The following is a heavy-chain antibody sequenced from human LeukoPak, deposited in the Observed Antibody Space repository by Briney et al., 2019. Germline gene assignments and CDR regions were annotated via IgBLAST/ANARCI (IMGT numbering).Heavy chain of an antibody. CDR2: MSYDGSSK. J-gene: IGHJ4*02. D-gene: IGHD6-19*01. Sequence: GGSLRLSCTASGFTFSSYGMHWVRQAPGKGLEWVAVMSYDGSSKWYPDSVKGRFTISRDNSKNTLYLQMNSLKTEDTAVYYCAKDPAVAGYFDYWGQGTLVTVSS. CDR1: GFTFSSYG. CDR3: AKDPAVAGYFDY. V-gene: IGHV3-30*18.